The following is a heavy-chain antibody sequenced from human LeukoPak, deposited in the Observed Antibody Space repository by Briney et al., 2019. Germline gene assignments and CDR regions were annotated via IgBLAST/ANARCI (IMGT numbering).Heavy chain of an antibody. CDR3: ARGSGLGDWFDP. CDR1: GGSISSSSYY. Sequence: SETLSLTCTVSGGSISSSSYYWGWIRQPPGKGLEWIGSIYYSGSTYYNPSLKSRVTISVDASKSQFSLKLSSVTAADTAVYYCARGSGLGDWFDPWGQGTLVTVSS. V-gene: IGHV4-39*07. J-gene: IGHJ5*02. CDR2: IYYSGST.